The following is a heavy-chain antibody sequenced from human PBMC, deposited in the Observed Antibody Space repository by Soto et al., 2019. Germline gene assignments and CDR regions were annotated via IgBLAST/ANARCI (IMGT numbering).Heavy chain of an antibody. Sequence: VGSLRLSCAASGFTFSSYWMSWVRQSPGKGLEWVANIKQDGSEKYYVDSVKGRFSISRDNAKNSLYLQMNSLRAEDTAVYYCARDLGYCSGGSCFYFDNWGKATLLTASS. V-gene: IGHV3-7*01. J-gene: IGHJ4*02. D-gene: IGHD2-15*01. CDR3: ARDLGYCSGGSCFYFDN. CDR1: GFTFSSYW. CDR2: IKQDGSEK.